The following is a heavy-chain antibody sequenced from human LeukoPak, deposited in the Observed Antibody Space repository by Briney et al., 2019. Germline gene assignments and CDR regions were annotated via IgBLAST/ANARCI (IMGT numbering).Heavy chain of an antibody. V-gene: IGHV1-2*02. Sequence: ASVKVSCKTSGYTFTDYYMHWLRQAPGQGLEWMGWINPNSGGTNYAQRFQGRVTMTRDTSISTAYMELSRLRSDDTAVYYCARDGGLDYWGQGTLVTVSS. CDR1: GYTFTDYY. CDR2: INPNSGGT. CDR3: ARDGGLDY. J-gene: IGHJ4*02. D-gene: IGHD3-3*01.